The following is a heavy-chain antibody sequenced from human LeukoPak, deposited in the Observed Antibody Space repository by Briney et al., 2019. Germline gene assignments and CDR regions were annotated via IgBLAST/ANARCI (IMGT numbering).Heavy chain of an antibody. J-gene: IGHJ4*02. CDR2: INPNSGGT. Sequence: GASVKVSCKASGYTFTGYYMHWVRQAPGQGLEWMGWINPNSGGTNYAQKFQGRVTMTRDTSISTAYMELRSLRSDDTAVYYCAREESASSGWYGGTYYFDYWGQGTLVTVSS. D-gene: IGHD6-19*01. CDR3: AREESASSGWYGGTYYFDY. CDR1: GYTFTGYY. V-gene: IGHV1-2*02.